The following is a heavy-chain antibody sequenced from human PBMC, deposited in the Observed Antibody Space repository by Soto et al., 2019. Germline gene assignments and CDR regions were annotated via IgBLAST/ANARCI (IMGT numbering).Heavy chain of an antibody. D-gene: IGHD1-1*01. V-gene: IGHV3-30*05. CDR3: ARGAEHQLLSRDYFYGMDV. CDR1: GFTLSRYG. CDR2: ISFEGNTQ. Sequence: QVQLVESGGGVVQPGRSLRLSCAASGFTLSRYGMRWVRQAPGKGLEWVAVISFEGNTQYYADSVKGRFTISRDNSKDTLALQIHSLRPEDTAVYYCARGAEHQLLSRDYFYGMDVWGQGTTVSVSS. J-gene: IGHJ6*02.